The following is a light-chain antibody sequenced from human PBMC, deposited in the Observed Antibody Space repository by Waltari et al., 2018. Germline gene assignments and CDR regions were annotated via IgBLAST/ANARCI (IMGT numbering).Light chain of an antibody. Sequence: EIVLTQSPGTLSLSPGERATLFCRASQTISSSYLAWYQQKPGQAPRLLIYGASSRATGIPDRFSGSGSGTDFTLTISRLEPEDFAVFFCQQYGSSPETFGGGTRVEIK. CDR3: QQYGSSPET. CDR1: QTISSSY. J-gene: IGKJ4*01. CDR2: GAS. V-gene: IGKV3-20*01.